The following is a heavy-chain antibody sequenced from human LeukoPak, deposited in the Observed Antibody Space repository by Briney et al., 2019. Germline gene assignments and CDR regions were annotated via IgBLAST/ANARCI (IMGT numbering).Heavy chain of an antibody. V-gene: IGHV4-39*01. CDR3: ARGGSSSWYESYLEPHTGNWFDP. CDR1: GGSISSSSYY. D-gene: IGHD6-13*01. CDR2: IYYSGST. Sequence: TASGTLSLTCTVSGGSISSSSYYWGWIRQPPGKGLEWIGSIYYSGSTYYNPSLKSRVTISVDTSKNQFSLKLSSVTAADTAVYYCARGGSSSWYESYLEPHTGNWFDPWGQGTLVTVSS. J-gene: IGHJ5*02.